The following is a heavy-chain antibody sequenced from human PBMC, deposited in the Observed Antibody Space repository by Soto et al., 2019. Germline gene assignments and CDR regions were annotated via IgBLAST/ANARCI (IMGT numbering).Heavy chain of an antibody. CDR3: AKWAVVAAHNWFDS. CDR1: GFTFSSYA. CDR2: INHSGGTT. V-gene: IGHV3-23*01. D-gene: IGHD2-15*01. J-gene: IGHJ5*01. Sequence: GGSLRLSCAASGFTFSSYAMSWVRQAPGQGLECVSTINHSGGTTYYADYVKGRFTISRDNSENTVYLQMNSLRAEDTAVYYCAKWAVVAAHNWFDSWGQGTQVTVAS.